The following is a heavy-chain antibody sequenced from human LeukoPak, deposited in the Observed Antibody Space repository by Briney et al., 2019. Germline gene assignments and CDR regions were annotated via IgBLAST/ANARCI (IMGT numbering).Heavy chain of an antibody. CDR1: GGTFSSYT. CDR2: IIPILGIA. CDR3: ARVWSSGWYGDYYYMDV. V-gene: IGHV1-69*02. D-gene: IGHD6-19*01. J-gene: IGHJ6*03. Sequence: SVKVSCKASGGTFSSYTISWVRQAPGQGLEWMGRIIPILGIANYAQKFQGRVAITADKSTSTAYMELSSLRSEDTAVYYCARVWSSGWYGDYYYMDVWGKGTTVTVSS.